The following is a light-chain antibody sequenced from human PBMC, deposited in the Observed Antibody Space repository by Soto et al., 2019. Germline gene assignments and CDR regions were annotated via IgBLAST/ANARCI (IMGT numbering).Light chain of an antibody. CDR3: QQYGSSPRT. CDR2: GAS. V-gene: IGKV3-20*01. J-gene: IGKJ1*01. CDR1: QSVSSSF. Sequence: EIVLTQSPGTLSLSPGERATLSCRASQSVSSSFLAWYQQKPGQAPRLLIYGASSRATGIPDRFSGSWSGTDCTLTISRLEPEDFGVYYCQQYGSSPRTFAHGTKVELK.